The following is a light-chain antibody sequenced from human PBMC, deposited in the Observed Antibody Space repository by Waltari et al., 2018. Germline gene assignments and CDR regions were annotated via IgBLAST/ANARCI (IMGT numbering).Light chain of an antibody. CDR2: MAS. J-gene: IGKJ2*01. CDR1: QGVGTW. Sequence: DIQMTQSPSTLSASVGDRVTISCRASQGVGTWLAWYQQKPGKAPKLLIYMASTLESGVPSRFSGSGSGTEFTLTISSLQPDDFATYSCQQYSSFSTFGQGTKL. CDR3: QQYSSFST. V-gene: IGKV1-5*03.